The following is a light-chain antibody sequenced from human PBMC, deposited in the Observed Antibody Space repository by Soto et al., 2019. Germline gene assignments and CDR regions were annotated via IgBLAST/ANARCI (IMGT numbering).Light chain of an antibody. CDR2: DVT. CDR1: SSDVGGYGY. CDR3: FSYAGDYTFV. Sequence: QSALTQPRSVSGSPGQSVTISCTGTSSDVGGYGYVSSFQQHPGKAPKLMIYDVTTRPSGIPDRFSGSKSASTASLTISGLHAEDEADYYCFSYAGDYTFVFGSGTKLTVL. J-gene: IGLJ1*01. V-gene: IGLV2-11*01.